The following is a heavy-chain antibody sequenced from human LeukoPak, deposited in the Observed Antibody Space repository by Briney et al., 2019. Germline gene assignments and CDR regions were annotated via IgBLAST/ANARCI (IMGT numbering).Heavy chain of an antibody. CDR2: IYPGDSDT. Sequence: GESLKISCKGSGYSLTSYWIGWVRQMPGKGLEWMGIIYPGDSDTRYSPSFQGRVTISADKSISPAYLRWSSLKASDTAMCYCARLSTRYYYESSGYLGTSLDYWGQGTLVTVSS. V-gene: IGHV5-51*01. CDR3: ARLSTRYYYESSGYLGTSLDY. CDR1: GYSLTSYW. J-gene: IGHJ4*02. D-gene: IGHD3-22*01.